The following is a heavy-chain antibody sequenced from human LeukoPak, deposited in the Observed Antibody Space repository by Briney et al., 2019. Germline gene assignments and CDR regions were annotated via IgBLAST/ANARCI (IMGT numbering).Heavy chain of an antibody. D-gene: IGHD1-26*01. CDR1: GFNLRSYG. V-gene: IGHV3-21*06. CDR2: ISSTSSYI. CDR3: ARDVGSHPEYFQH. J-gene: IGHJ1*01. Sequence: PGGSLRPPLAGAGFNLRSYGKHWLRQAPGKGLELVSSISSTSSYIYYADSVKGRFTISRDNARNSLFLQGHSLRAEDTAVYYCARDVGSHPEYFQHWGQGTLVTVSS.